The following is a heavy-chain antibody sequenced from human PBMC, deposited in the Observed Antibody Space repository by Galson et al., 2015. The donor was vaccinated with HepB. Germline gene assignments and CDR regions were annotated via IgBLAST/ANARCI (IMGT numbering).Heavy chain of an antibody. D-gene: IGHD3-22*01. CDR2: IKSKTDGGTT. CDR3: TTDGGAYYDSSGYYTG. J-gene: IGHJ4*02. CDR1: GFTFSNAW. Sequence: SLRLPCAASGFTFSNAWMNWVRQAPGKGLEWVGRIKSKTDGGTTDYAAPVKGRFTISRDDSKNTLYLQMNSLKTEDTAVYYCTTDGGAYYDSSGYYTGWGQGTLVTVSS. V-gene: IGHV3-15*07.